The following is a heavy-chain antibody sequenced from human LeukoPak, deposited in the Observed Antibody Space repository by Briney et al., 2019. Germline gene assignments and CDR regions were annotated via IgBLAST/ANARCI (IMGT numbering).Heavy chain of an antibody. J-gene: IGHJ6*03. CDR3: ARQRAGEGNYYYYYYMDV. Sequence: SETLSLTCTVSGGSISSYYWSWIRQPPGKGLEWIGYIYYNGNTNYNPSLKSRVTISVDTSKNQFSLKLSSVTAADTAVYYCARQRAGEGNYYYYYYMDVWGKGTTVTVSS. CDR1: GGSISSYY. V-gene: IGHV4-59*01. CDR2: IYYNGNT. D-gene: IGHD7-27*01.